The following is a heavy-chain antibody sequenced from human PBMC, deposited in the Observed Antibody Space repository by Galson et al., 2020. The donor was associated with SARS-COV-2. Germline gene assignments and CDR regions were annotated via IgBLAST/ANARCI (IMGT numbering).Heavy chain of an antibody. J-gene: IGHJ4*02. CDR3: AKDQTRYDILTGDDY. D-gene: IGHD3-9*01. Sequence: GGSLRLSCAASGFTFSSYAMSWVRQAPGKGLEWVSAISGSGGSTYYADSVKGRFTISRDNSKNTLYLQMNSLRAEDTAVYYCAKDQTRYDILTGDDYWGQGTLVTVSS. CDR1: GFTFSSYA. CDR2: ISGSGGST. V-gene: IGHV3-23*01.